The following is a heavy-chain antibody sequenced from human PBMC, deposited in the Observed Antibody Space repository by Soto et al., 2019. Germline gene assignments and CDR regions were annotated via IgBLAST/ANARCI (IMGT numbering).Heavy chain of an antibody. V-gene: IGHV5-51*01. J-gene: IGHJ6*02. CDR2: IYPGDSDT. CDR3: AASIFYYGMDV. CDR1: GYTFTNYW. Sequence: GESRKISCKRSGYTFTNYWIVWVRQMPGKGLEWMGIIYPGDSDTKYNPSFQGQVTISADKSITTTYLQWSSLKASDTAIYYCAASIFYYGMDVWGQGTTVTVS.